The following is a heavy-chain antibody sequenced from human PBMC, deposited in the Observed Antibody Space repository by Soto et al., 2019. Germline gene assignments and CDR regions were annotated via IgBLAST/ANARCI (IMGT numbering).Heavy chain of an antibody. V-gene: IGHV3-73*01. J-gene: IGHJ6*03. CDR1: GFTFSGSA. Sequence: GGSLRLSWAASGFTFSGSAMHWVRQASGKGLEWVGRIRSKANSYATAYAASVKGRFTISRDDSKNTAFLQMNSLKTEDTAVYYCTRGGGSSASYYYYLDVWGKGTTVTVSS. CDR3: TRGGGSSASYYYYLDV. CDR2: IRSKANSYAT. D-gene: IGHD3-16*01.